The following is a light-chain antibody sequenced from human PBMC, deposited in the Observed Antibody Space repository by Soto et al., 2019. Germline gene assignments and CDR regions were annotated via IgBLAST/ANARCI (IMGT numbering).Light chain of an antibody. CDR3: QQYYSTPQT. CDR2: WAS. J-gene: IGKJ1*01. Sequence: DIVMTQSPDSRAVSLGERATFNCKSSQSVLYSSNNKNYLAWYQQKPGHPPKLLLYWASTRESGVPDRFSGSGSGTDFTLTISSLQAEDVAVYYCQQYYSTPQTFGQGTKVDIK. V-gene: IGKV4-1*01. CDR1: QSVLYSSNNKNY.